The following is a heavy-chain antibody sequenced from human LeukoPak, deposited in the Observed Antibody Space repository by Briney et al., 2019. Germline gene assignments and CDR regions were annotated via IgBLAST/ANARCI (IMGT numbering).Heavy chain of an antibody. V-gene: IGHV4-59*08. J-gene: IGHJ4*02. Sequence: SETLSLTCTVSGGSIRNYCWSWIRQPPGEGLEWIGCIYDSGGTNYNPSLKSRVTILVDTSKKQFSLKLSSVTATDTAVYYCARHDSGDYYFEYWGQGALVTVSS. CDR2: IYDSGGT. D-gene: IGHD6-25*01. CDR1: GGSIRNYC. CDR3: ARHDSGDYYFEY.